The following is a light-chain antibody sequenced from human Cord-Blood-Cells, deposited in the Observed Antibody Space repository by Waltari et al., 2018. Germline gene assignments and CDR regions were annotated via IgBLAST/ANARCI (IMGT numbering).Light chain of an antibody. CDR2: EVS. J-gene: IGLJ1*01. Sequence: QSALTQPASVSGSPGQSITISCTGTSSDVGSYNLVSWYQQHPGKAPKLMIYEVSKRPSGFANRFSGSKSCNTASLTISGLQAEDEADYYCCSYAGSSTLVFGTGTKVTVL. CDR3: CSYAGSSTLV. CDR1: SSDVGSYNL. V-gene: IGLV2-23*02.